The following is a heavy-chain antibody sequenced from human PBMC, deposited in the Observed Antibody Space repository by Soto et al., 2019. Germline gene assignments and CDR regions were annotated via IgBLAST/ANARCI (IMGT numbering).Heavy chain of an antibody. CDR2: TSYDGSNK. CDR1: GFTFRRYV. D-gene: IGHD3-16*01. Sequence: QVQLVESGGGVVQPGTSLRLSCVGSGFTFRRYVIHWVRQAPGKGLEWVALTSYDGSNKDYGDSVKGRFTISRDNARNTVDPEMDSRRREDTALYYCARWGTTGGMDVWGQGTLVSVSS. V-gene: IGHV3-33*05. CDR3: ARWGTTGGMDV. J-gene: IGHJ1*01.